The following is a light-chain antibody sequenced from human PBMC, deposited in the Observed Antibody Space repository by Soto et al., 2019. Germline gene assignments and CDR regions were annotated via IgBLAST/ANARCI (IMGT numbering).Light chain of an antibody. CDR2: DTS. Sequence: EIVLTQSPATLSLSPGERATLSCSASQSVIRYLAWYQQKPGQAPRLLIYDTSTRSTGIPARFSVSGSGTDFTLTINGLETEYFAVYYCQQRNSWPLSCGGGRKVEIK. V-gene: IGKV3-11*01. CDR3: QQRNSWPLS. CDR1: QSVIRY. J-gene: IGKJ4*01.